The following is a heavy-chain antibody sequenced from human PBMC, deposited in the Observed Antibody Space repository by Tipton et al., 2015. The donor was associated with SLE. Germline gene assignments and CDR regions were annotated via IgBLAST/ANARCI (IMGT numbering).Heavy chain of an antibody. V-gene: IGHV4-59*12. Sequence: GEALGGSYWSWIRQSPGKGLEWIGYISYSGSTNYNPSLRSRVTISIDTSKNQLSLELSSVTAADTAVYYCARFPTYHFDLWGHGTLVTVSS. CDR2: ISYSGST. J-gene: IGHJ4*01. CDR1: GEALGGSY. D-gene: IGHD2-2*01. CDR3: ARFPTYHFDL.